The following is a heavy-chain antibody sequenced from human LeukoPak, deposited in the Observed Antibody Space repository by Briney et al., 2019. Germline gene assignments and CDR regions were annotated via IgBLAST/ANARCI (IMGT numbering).Heavy chain of an antibody. V-gene: IGHV4-34*01. J-gene: IGHJ5*02. CDR3: ARIWFGEPRGWFDP. Sequence: SETLSLTCAVYGGSFSGYYWSWIRQPPGKGLEWIGEINHSGSTNYNPSLKSRVTISVDTSKNQFSLKLSSVTAADTAVYYCARIWFGEPRGWFDPWGQGTLVTVSS. CDR2: INHSGST. D-gene: IGHD3-10*01. CDR1: GGSFSGYY.